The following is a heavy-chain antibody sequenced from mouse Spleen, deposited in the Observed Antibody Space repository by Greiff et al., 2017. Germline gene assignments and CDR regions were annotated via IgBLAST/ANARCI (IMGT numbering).Heavy chain of an antibody. Sequence: EVQRVESGPELVKPGASVKISCKASGYSFTGYYMNWVKQSPEKSLEWIGEINPSTGGTTYNQKFKAKATLTVDKSSSTAYMQLKSLTSEDSAVYYCARSLTTVVATKGAYAMDYWGQGTSVTVSS. CDR3: ARSLTTVVATKGAYAMDY. CDR1: GYSFTGYY. J-gene: IGHJ4*01. D-gene: IGHD1-1*01. V-gene: IGHV1-42*01. CDR2: INPSTGGT.